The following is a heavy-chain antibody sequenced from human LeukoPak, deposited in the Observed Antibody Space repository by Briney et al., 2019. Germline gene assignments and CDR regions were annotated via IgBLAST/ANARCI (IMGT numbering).Heavy chain of an antibody. CDR2: IKQDGSEK. CDR1: GFTFSSYW. CDR3: ARDHTAIALGGDYYYYGMDV. V-gene: IGHV3-7*01. Sequence: TGGSLRLSCAASGFTFSSYWMSWVRQAPGKGLERVANIKQDGSEKYYVDSVKGRFTISRDNAKNSLYLQMNSLRAEDTAVYYCARDHTAIALGGDYYYYGMDVWGQGTTVTVSS. J-gene: IGHJ6*02. D-gene: IGHD5-18*01.